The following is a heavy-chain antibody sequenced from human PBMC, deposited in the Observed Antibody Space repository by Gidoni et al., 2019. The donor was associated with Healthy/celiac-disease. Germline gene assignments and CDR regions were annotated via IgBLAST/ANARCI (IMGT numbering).Heavy chain of an antibody. CDR1: GFTFDDYA. CDR2: ISWNSGSI. D-gene: IGHD3-10*01. CDR3: AKVPGRGGEFPFQH. Sequence: EVQLVESGGGLVQPGRSLRLSCAASGFTFDDYAMHWVRQAPGKGLEWVSGISWNSGSIGYADSGKGRFTISRDNAKNSLYLQMNSRRAEDTALYYCAKVPGRGGEFPFQHWGQGTLVTVSS. V-gene: IGHV3-9*01. J-gene: IGHJ1*01.